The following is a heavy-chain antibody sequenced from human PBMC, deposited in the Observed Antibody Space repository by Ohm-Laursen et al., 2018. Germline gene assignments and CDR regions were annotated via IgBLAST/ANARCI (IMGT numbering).Heavy chain of an antibody. D-gene: IGHD1-14*01. V-gene: IGHV3-53*01. J-gene: IGHJ4*02. CDR2: IYSGGST. CDR3: ARGPVRPYYFDY. CDR1: GFTVSSNY. Sequence: GSLRLSCAASGFTVSSNYMSWVRQAPGKGLEWVSVIYSGGSTYYADSVKGRFTISRDNSKNTLYPQMNSLRAEDTAVYYCARGPVRPYYFDYWGQGTLVTVSS.